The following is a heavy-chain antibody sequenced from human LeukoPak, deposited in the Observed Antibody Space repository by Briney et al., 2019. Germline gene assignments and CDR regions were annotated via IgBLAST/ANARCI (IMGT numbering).Heavy chain of an antibody. CDR3: AADSGGSRY. J-gene: IGHJ4*02. D-gene: IGHD2-15*01. CDR2: IKADGSEK. CDR1: GFSFSEFW. Sequence: GGSLRLSCAASGFSFSEFWMSWVRQTPGKGLEWVANIKADGSEKSYVDSVKGRFTISRDNAKNSLFLEMNSLRVEDTAVYYCAADSGGSRYWGQGTLATVSS. V-gene: IGHV3-7*01.